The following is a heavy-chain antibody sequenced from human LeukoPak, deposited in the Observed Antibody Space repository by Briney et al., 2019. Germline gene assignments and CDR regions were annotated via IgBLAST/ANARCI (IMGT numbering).Heavy chain of an antibody. Sequence: PGGSLRLSCAASGFTFNSYGMHWVRQAPGKGLEWVAVIWYDGSNKYYADSVKGRFTISRDNSKNTLYLQMNSLRAEDTAVYYCARDHGGGYCSSTSCPYFDYWGQGTLVTVSS. CDR3: ARDHGGGYCSSTSCPYFDY. D-gene: IGHD2-2*01. CDR1: GFTFNSYG. J-gene: IGHJ4*02. V-gene: IGHV3-33*01. CDR2: IWYDGSNK.